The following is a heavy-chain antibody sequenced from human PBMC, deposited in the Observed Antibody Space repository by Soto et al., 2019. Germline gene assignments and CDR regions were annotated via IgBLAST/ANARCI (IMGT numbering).Heavy chain of an antibody. J-gene: IGHJ6*03. Sequence: QVQLQESGPGLVKPSETLSLTCTVSGASISSYHWSWIRQTPGKGLEWIGYIYYSGSANYNPYLTSRVTFSVATSKNQVSLKLSSVTAADTGVYYCAAAVPAEYVFPYYYMDVWGKGTTVTVSS. CDR3: AAAVPAEYVFPYYYMDV. CDR2: IYYSGSA. V-gene: IGHV4-59*01. D-gene: IGHD3-16*01. CDR1: GASISSYH.